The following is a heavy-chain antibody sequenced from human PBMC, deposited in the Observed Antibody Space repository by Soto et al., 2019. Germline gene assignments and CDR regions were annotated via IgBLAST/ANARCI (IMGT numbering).Heavy chain of an antibody. D-gene: IGHD5-18*01. Sequence: PSETLSLTCTVSGGSMSSYYWSWIRQPPGKGLEWIGYIYYSGSTNYNPSLKSRVTISVDTSKNQFSLKLSSVTAADTAVYYCARYTAMVTGHFDYWGQGTLVTVSS. J-gene: IGHJ4*02. CDR3: ARYTAMVTGHFDY. V-gene: IGHV4-59*01. CDR1: GGSMSSYY. CDR2: IYYSGST.